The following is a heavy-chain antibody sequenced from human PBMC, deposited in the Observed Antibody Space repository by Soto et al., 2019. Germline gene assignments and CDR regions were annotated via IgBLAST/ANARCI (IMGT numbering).Heavy chain of an antibody. V-gene: IGHV3-23*01. CDR2: TGYSRLTT. Sequence: HPGGSLRLSCAASGLNFSILAMSWVRLAPGKGLEWVSTTGYSRLTTYYADSVKGRFTVSRDNSKNTLDLQMSSLRAEDTAVYYCATVHSTSRSFDYWGQGTLVTVSS. CDR3: ATVHSTSRSFDY. CDR1: GLNFSILA. J-gene: IGHJ4*02. D-gene: IGHD6-6*01.